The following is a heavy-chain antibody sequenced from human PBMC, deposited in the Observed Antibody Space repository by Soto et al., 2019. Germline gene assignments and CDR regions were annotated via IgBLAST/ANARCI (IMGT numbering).Heavy chain of an antibody. J-gene: IGHJ4*02. CDR2: TIPIFGTV. V-gene: IGHV1-69*13. D-gene: IGHD5-12*01. CDR3: ASMVAAKWYFDY. Sequence: ASVKVSCKASGGTFSSYAISWVRQAPGQGLEWMGGTIPIFGTVNYAQKFQGRVTITADDSTSTAYMELSSLRSDDTAVYYCASMVAAKWYFDYWGQGPLVTVSS. CDR1: GGTFSSYA.